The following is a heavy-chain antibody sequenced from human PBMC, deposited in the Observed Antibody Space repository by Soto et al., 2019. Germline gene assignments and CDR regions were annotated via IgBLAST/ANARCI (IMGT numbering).Heavy chain of an antibody. J-gene: IGHJ6*02. CDR1: GGTFSSYA. CDR2: IIPIFGTA. D-gene: IGHD3-10*01. Sequence: SVKVSCKASGGTFSSYAISWVRQAPGQGLEWMGGIIPIFGTANYAQKFQGRVTITADESTSTAYMELSSLRSEDTAVYYCAREAGVRGVITYYYYYGMDVWGQGTTVTVSS. CDR3: AREAGVRGVITYYYYYGMDV. V-gene: IGHV1-69*13.